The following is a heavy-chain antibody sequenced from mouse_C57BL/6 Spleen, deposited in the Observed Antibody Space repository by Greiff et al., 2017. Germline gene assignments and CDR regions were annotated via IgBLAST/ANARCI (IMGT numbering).Heavy chain of an antibody. CDR1: GYSITSGYY. D-gene: IGHD3-3*01. J-gene: IGHJ2*01. CDR2: ISYDGSN. Sequence: EVKLMESGPGLVKPSQSLSLTCSVTGYSITSGYYWNWIRQFPGNKLEWMGYISYDGSNNYNPSLKNRISITRDTSKNQFFLKLNSVTTEDTATYYCARGGPEAFDYWGQGTTLTVSS. V-gene: IGHV3-6*01. CDR3: ARGGPEAFDY.